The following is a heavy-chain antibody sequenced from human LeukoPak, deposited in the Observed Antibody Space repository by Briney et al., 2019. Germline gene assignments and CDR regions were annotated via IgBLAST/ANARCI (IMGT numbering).Heavy chain of an antibody. CDR2: IGDSGGST. D-gene: IGHD4-17*01. CDR1: GFTFSRNS. Sequence: GGSLRLSCAASGFTFSRNSMNWVRQAPGKGLEWVSGIGDSGGSTYYADSVKGRFTISRDNSKNTLYLQMNSLRAEDTAVYYCAKGGSLTTVTHFDYWGQGTLVTVSS. V-gene: IGHV3-23*01. J-gene: IGHJ4*02. CDR3: AKGGSLTTVTHFDY.